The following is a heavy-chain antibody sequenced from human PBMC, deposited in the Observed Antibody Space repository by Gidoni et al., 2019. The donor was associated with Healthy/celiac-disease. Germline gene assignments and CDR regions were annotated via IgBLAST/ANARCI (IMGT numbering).Heavy chain of an antibody. D-gene: IGHD1-26*01. Sequence: EVQLVESGGGLVQPGRSLRLSGAASGFTFDVYAMHLVRQAPGKGLEWVSGISWNSGSIGYADSVKGRFTISRDNAKNSLYLQMNSLRAEDTALYYCAKDPSPRGSYLDYWGQGTLVTVSS. CDR2: ISWNSGSI. CDR3: AKDPSPRGSYLDY. CDR1: GFTFDVYA. V-gene: IGHV3-9*01. J-gene: IGHJ4*02.